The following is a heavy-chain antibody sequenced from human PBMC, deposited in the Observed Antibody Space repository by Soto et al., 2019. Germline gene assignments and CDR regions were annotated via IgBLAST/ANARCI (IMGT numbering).Heavy chain of an antibody. CDR1: GGTFSSYA. V-gene: IGHV1-69*01. D-gene: IGHD3-22*01. CDR2: IIPIFGTA. J-gene: IGHJ4*02. CDR3: ATPGDSSGYYYEFVY. Sequence: QVQLVQSGAEVKKPGSSVKVSCKASGGTFSSYAISWVRQAPGQGLEWMGGIIPIFGTANYAQKFQGRVXXXXXXXXXXAYMELSSLRSEDTAVYYCATPGDSSGYYYEFVYWGQGTLVTVSS.